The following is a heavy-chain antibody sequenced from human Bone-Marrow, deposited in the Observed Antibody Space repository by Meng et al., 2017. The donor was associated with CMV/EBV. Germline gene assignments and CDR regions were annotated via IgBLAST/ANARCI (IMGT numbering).Heavy chain of an antibody. D-gene: IGHD6-6*01. J-gene: IGHJ6*02. V-gene: IGHV4-61*05. CDR2: IYYSGST. Sequence: SETLSLTCTVSGGSISSSSYYWGWIRQPPGKGLEWIGYIYYSGSTNYNPSLKSRVTISVDTSKNQFSLKLSSVTAADTAVYYCAVGAARAYQLSYGMDVWGQGTTVTVSS. CDR3: AVGAARAYQLSYGMDV. CDR1: GGSISSSSYY.